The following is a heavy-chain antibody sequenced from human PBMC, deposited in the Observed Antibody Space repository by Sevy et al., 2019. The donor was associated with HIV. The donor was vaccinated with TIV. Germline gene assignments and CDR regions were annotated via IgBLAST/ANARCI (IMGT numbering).Heavy chain of an antibody. D-gene: IGHD2-15*01. CDR1: GYTFTSYD. J-gene: IGHJ5*02. CDR2: MNPNSGNT. Sequence: ASVKVSCKASGYTFTSYDINWVRQATGQGLEWMGWMNPNSGNTGYAQKFQGRVTMTRNTSISTAYMELSSLRSEDTAVYYCVRGLVVVAASPGYWFDPWGQGTLVTVSS. V-gene: IGHV1-8*01. CDR3: VRGLVVVAASPGYWFDP.